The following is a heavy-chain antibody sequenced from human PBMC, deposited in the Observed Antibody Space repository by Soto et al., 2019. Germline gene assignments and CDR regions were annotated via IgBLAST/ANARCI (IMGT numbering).Heavy chain of an antibody. V-gene: IGHV4-39*01. CDR1: GGSISTSRYY. D-gene: IGHD6-19*01. CDR3: ARLSITVAGAGGDY. Sequence: QLQLQESGPGLVKPSETLSLICTVSGGSISTSRYYWGWLRQPPGKGLEGIGSIFYTGSAYYNPSLRSRVTISVDTSKNQFSLKLSSVTAADTAVHYCARLSITVAGAGGDYWGQGTLVTVSS. CDR2: IFYTGSA. J-gene: IGHJ4*02.